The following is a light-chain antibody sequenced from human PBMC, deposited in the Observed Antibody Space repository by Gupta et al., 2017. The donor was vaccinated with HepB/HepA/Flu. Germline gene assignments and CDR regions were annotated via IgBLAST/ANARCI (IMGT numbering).Light chain of an antibody. CDR2: DVS. CDR3: LQDDDLPWT. V-gene: IGKV1-33*01. J-gene: IGKJ1*01. Sequence: DIQMTQSPSSLSASVGDRVTITCRASHDISGYLNWYQHSPGKAPRLLIYDVSNLETGVPVRFSGSGSGTELTVTITRLQPEDIATYYCLQDDDLPWTFGQGTKVEIK. CDR1: HDISGY.